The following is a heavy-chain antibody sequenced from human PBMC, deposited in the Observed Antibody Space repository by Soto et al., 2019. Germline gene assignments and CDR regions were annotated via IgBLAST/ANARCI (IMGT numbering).Heavy chain of an antibody. CDR2: INHSGST. D-gene: IGHD3-10*01. J-gene: IGHJ4*02. CDR1: GGSFSGYY. Sequence: SSETLSLTCAVYGGSFSGYYWSWIRQPPGKGLEWIGEINHSGSTNYNPSLKSRVTISVDTSKNQFSLKLSSVTAADTAVYYCARVYYYGSGSYYLNFDYWGQGTLVTVSS. V-gene: IGHV4-34*01. CDR3: ARVYYYGSGSYYLNFDY.